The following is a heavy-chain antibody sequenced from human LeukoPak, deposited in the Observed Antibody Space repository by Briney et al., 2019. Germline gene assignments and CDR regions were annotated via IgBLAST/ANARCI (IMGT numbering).Heavy chain of an antibody. CDR3: ASFHLLDM. D-gene: IGHD2/OR15-2a*01. J-gene: IGHJ3*02. CDR1: GFTFSSYW. V-gene: IGHV3-74*01. Sequence: GGSLRLSCAASGFTFSSYWMHWVCQAPGKGPVWVSRINSDGSSTSYADSVKGRFTISRDNTKNTLYLQMNSLRAEDTAVYYCASFHLLDMWGQGTMVTVSS. CDR2: INSDGSST.